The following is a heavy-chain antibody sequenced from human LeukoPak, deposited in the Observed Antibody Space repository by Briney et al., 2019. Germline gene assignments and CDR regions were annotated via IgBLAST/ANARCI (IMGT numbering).Heavy chain of an antibody. V-gene: IGHV3-23*01. J-gene: IGHJ4*02. CDR3: AEGRQMRGSYLPLDY. Sequence: ETLSLTCTVSGGSISSSSYYWGWIRQPPGKGLEWVSAISGSGGSTYYADSVKGRFTISRDNSKNTLYLQMNSLRAEDTAVYYCAEGRQMRGSYLPLDYWGQGTLVTVSS. D-gene: IGHD1-26*01. CDR1: GGSISSSSYY. CDR2: ISGSGGST.